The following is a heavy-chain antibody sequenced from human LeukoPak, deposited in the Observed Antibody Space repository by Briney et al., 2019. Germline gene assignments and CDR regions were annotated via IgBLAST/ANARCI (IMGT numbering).Heavy chain of an antibody. J-gene: IGHJ4*02. CDR3: AKREKGSTGRFFDY. V-gene: IGHV3-23*01. D-gene: IGHD2-15*01. Sequence: GSLRLSCAASGFTFTNYAMTWVRQAPGKGLEWVSGISEGVGNTYYADSVKGRFTIYRDHCKNTLYLQMNSLRAENTALYCGAKREKGSTGRFFDYWGQGTLVTVSS. CDR1: GFTFTNYA. CDR2: ISEGVGNT.